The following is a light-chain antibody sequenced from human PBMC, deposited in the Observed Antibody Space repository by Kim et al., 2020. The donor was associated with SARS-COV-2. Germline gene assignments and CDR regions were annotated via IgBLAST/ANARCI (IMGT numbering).Light chain of an antibody. CDR1: DSVSNT. J-gene: IGKJ1*01. CDR2: GAS. Sequence: SPGETATLSCRARDSVSNTVAWYQQKPGQAPRLLIHGASTRATDVAARFSGSGSGTELTLTISSLQSEDLAVYHCQQYDDWPQWTFGQGTKVDIK. CDR3: QQYDDWPQWT. V-gene: IGKV3-15*01.